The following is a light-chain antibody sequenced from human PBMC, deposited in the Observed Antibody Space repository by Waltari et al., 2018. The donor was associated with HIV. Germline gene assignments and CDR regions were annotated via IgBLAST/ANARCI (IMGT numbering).Light chain of an antibody. Sequence: QSVLTQPPSVSGAPGQRATISCTGSRANTGAPSDVHWFHHLPGKAPKLLTHCNSKRPSGVPDRFSGSKAGTSASLAISGLQAEDEADYYCQSYDSSLRGSVFGTGTKVTVL. V-gene: IGLV1-40*01. J-gene: IGLJ1*01. CDR3: QSYDSSLRGSV. CDR1: RANTGAPSD. CDR2: CNS.